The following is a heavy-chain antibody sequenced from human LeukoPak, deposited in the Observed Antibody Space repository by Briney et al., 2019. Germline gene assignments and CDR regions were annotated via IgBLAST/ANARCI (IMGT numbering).Heavy chain of an antibody. J-gene: IGHJ4*02. CDR2: IYNSGST. Sequence: PSETLSLTCTVSGGSISSYYWSWIRQPPGKGLEWIGYIYNSGSTDYNPSLKSRVTISVDTSKNQFSLKLSSVTAADTAVYYCARGRYGQPFDYWGQGTLVTVSS. CDR1: GGSISSYY. V-gene: IGHV4-59*01. CDR3: ARGRYGQPFDY. D-gene: IGHD5-18*01.